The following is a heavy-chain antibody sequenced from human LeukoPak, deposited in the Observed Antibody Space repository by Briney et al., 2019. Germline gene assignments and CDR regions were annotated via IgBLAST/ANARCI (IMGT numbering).Heavy chain of an antibody. D-gene: IGHD3-22*01. CDR2: IYTSGST. CDR3: PGSYGSSGYYYFWPAFDI. CDR1: GGSISSYY. Sequence: SETLSLTCTLSGGSISSYYWSWIRQPPGEGLECVGRIYTSGSTNYNPSPKSRVTTSVETSKQQISLKLSSVTRADTAVYYCPGSYGSSGYYYFWPAFDIWGQGTMVTVSS. V-gene: IGHV4-4*07. J-gene: IGHJ3*02.